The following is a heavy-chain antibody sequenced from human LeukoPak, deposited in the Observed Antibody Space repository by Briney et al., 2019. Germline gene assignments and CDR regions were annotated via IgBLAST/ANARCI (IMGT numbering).Heavy chain of an antibody. J-gene: IGHJ6*02. Sequence: ASVKVSCKASGGTFSSYAISWVRQAPGQGLEWMGRIIPILGIANYAQKFQGRVTITADKSTSTAYMELSSLRSEDTAVYYCASATYYFHYYYGMDVWGQGTTVTVSS. V-gene: IGHV1-69*04. D-gene: IGHD3-10*01. CDR2: IIPILGIA. CDR3: ASATYYFHYYYGMDV. CDR1: GGTFSSYA.